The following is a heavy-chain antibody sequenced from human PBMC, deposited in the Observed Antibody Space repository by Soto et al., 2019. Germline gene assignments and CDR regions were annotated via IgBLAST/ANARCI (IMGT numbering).Heavy chain of an antibody. CDR3: TRASYYDFWSGYYTPDY. J-gene: IGHJ4*02. V-gene: IGHV3-49*03. Sequence: PGGALRLSCTASGFTFGDYAISWFRQAPGKGLEWVGFIRSKAYGGTTEYAASVKGRFTISRDDSKSIAYLQMNSLKTEDTAVYYCTRASYYDFWSGYYTPDYWGQGTLVTVSS. D-gene: IGHD3-3*01. CDR1: GFTFGDYA. CDR2: IRSKAYGGTT.